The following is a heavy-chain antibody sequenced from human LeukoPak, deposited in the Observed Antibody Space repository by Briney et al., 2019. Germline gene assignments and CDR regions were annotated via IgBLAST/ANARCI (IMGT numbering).Heavy chain of an antibody. Sequence: PGGSLRLSCAASGFTFSGHWMYWARQAPGKGLEWVSSISGSGDSTYNADSVKGRFTISRDNSKNTVHLQMNSLRAEDTAVYYCAKNTGGDGFKDAFDIWGQGTMVTVSS. V-gene: IGHV3-23*01. CDR1: GFTFSGHW. J-gene: IGHJ3*02. CDR2: ISGSGDST. D-gene: IGHD3-16*01. CDR3: AKNTGGDGFKDAFDI.